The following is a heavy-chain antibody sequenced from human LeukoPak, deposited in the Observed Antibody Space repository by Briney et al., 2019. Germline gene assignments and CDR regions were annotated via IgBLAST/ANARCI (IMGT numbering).Heavy chain of an antibody. Sequence: SETLSLTCTGSGGSISSSSYYWGWIRQPPGKGLEWIGSIYYSGSTYYNPSLKSRVTISVDTSKNQFSLKLSSVTAADTAVYYCARHTRSGYDYYYYYYMDVWGKGTTVTVSS. CDR1: GGSISSSSYY. V-gene: IGHV4-39*01. D-gene: IGHD5-12*01. CDR2: IYYSGST. CDR3: ARHTRSGYDYYYYYYMDV. J-gene: IGHJ6*03.